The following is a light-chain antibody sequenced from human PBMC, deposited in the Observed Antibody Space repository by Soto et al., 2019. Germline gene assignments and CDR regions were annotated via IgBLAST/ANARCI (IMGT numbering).Light chain of an antibody. CDR1: SSNIGSHT. J-gene: IGLJ2*01. CDR3: AAWDDSLNGLV. V-gene: IGLV1-44*01. CDR2: DSD. Sequence: QPVLTQSPSASGTPGQRVTISCSGTSSNIGSHTVNWYQQLPGTAPKFLMYDSDQRPSGVPDRFTGSRSGTSASLAISGLQSEDEADYYCAAWDDSLNGLVFGGGTKLTVL.